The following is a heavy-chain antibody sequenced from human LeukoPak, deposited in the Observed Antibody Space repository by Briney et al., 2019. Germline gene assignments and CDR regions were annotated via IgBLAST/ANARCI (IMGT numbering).Heavy chain of an antibody. Sequence: SETLSLTCTVSGGSISSSSYYWGWIRQPPGKGLEWIGSIYYSGSTYYNPSLKSRVTISVDTSKNQFSLKLSSVTAADTAVYYCAREEDCSSTSCYGNWFDPWGQGTLVTVSS. CDR1: GGSISSSSYY. CDR3: AREEDCSSTSCYGNWFDP. J-gene: IGHJ5*02. V-gene: IGHV4-39*07. D-gene: IGHD2-2*01. CDR2: IYYSGST.